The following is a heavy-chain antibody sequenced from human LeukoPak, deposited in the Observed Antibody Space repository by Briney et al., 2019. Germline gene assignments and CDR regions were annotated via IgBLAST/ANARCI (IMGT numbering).Heavy chain of an antibody. V-gene: IGHV3-21*01. CDR3: AREQKSRDGYIPDY. D-gene: IGHD5-24*01. CDR1: GFTFSSYS. J-gene: IGHJ4*02. CDR2: ISSSSSYI. Sequence: GGSLRLSCAASGFTFSSYSMNWVRQAPGKGLEWVSSISSSSSYIYYADSLKGRFTISRDNAENSMYLQMNSLRAEDTAVYYCAREQKSRDGYIPDYWGQGTLVTVSS.